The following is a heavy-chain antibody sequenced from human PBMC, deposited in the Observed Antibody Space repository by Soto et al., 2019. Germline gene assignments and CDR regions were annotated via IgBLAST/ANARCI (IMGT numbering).Heavy chain of an antibody. D-gene: IGHD6-19*01. CDR2: IKQDGSEK. Sequence: EVQLVESGGGLVQPGGSLRLSCAASGFTFSSYWMSWVRQAPGKGLEWVANIKQDGSEKYYVDSVKGRFTISRDNAKNSLYLQMNSLRAEDTAVYYCARDRGSGWSDAFDIWGQGTMVTVSS. CDR1: GFTFSSYW. J-gene: IGHJ3*02. CDR3: ARDRGSGWSDAFDI. V-gene: IGHV3-7*01.